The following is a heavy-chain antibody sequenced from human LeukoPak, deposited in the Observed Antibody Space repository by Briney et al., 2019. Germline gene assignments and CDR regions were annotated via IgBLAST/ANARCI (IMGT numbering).Heavy chain of an antibody. CDR3: ATTSFTSGYYDHMDV. D-gene: IGHD3-22*01. Sequence: KPSETLSLTCAVSAYSISSRCYWGWIRQPPGRGLEWIGSIYHSGTTYYNPSLKTRVTISLDTSKNQFSLKLSSVTDADTAVYYCATTSFTSGYYDHMDVCSKGTTVTVSS. CDR1: AYSISSRCY. CDR2: IYHSGTT. V-gene: IGHV4-38-2*01. J-gene: IGHJ6*03.